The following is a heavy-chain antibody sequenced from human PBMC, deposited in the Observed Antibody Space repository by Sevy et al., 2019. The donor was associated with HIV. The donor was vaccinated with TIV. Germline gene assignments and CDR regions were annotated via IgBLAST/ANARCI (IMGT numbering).Heavy chain of an antibody. Sequence: GGSLRLSCAASGFTFSSYAMSWVRQAPGKGLEWVSAISGSGGSTYYADSVKGRFTVSRDNSKNRLYLQMNSLRAEDTAVYYCAKPRRSGSSPPYFDYWGQGTLVTVSS. D-gene: IGHD1-26*01. CDR2: ISGSGGST. CDR3: AKPRRSGSSPPYFDY. J-gene: IGHJ4*02. V-gene: IGHV3-23*01. CDR1: GFTFSSYA.